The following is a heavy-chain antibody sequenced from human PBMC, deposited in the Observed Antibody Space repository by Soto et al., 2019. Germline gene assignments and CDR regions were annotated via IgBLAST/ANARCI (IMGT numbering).Heavy chain of an antibody. Sequence: SETLSLTCAVGGGSFSGYYWSWIRQPPGKGLEWIGEINHSGSTNYNPSLKSRVTISVDTSKNQFSLKLSSVTAADTAVYYCARGYYDILTGYYRPSLPFDYWGQGTLVTVSS. CDR1: GGSFSGYY. CDR2: INHSGST. V-gene: IGHV4-34*01. CDR3: ARGYYDILTGYYRPSLPFDY. D-gene: IGHD3-9*01. J-gene: IGHJ4*02.